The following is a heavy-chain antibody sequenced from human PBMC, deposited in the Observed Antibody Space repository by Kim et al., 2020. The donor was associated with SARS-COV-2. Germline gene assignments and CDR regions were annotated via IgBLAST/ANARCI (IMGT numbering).Heavy chain of an antibody. Sequence: SETLSLTCTVSGGSISSSSYYWGWIRQPPGKGLEWIGSIYYSGSTYYNPSLKSRVTISVDTSKKQFSLKLSSVTAADTAVYYCARHSIAAAIYFDYWGQGTLVTVSS. CDR2: IYYSGST. V-gene: IGHV4-39*01. D-gene: IGHD6-13*01. CDR3: ARHSIAAAIYFDY. CDR1: GGSISSSSYY. J-gene: IGHJ4*02.